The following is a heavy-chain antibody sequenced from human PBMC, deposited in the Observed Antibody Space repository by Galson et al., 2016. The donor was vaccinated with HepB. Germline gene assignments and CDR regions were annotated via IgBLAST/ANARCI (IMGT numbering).Heavy chain of an antibody. J-gene: IGHJ4*01. CDR1: GYTFTNYA. CDR2: INTDNDRT. V-gene: IGHV1-3*04. Sequence: SVKVSCKASGYTFTNYAIHWVRQAPGQRLEWMGWINTDNDRTKYSQKFQGRITITRDTPASTAYMELSSLTSEDTAVYYCWRGGAAPGTCRPVGLYYFDYWGQGTLVTVSS. CDR3: WRGGAAPGTCRPVGLYYFDY. D-gene: IGHD6-13*01.